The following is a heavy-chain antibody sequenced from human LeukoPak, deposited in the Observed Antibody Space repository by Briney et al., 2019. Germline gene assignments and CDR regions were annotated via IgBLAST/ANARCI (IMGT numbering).Heavy chain of an antibody. Sequence: PSETLSLTCTVSGGSVSSGSYYWSWIRQPPGKGLERIAYIYYTGSTNYNPSLKSRVTISVDTSKNQFSLKLSSVTAADTAVYYCARDYDILTGSFDIWGQGTLVTVSS. V-gene: IGHV4-61*01. CDR2: IYYTGST. D-gene: IGHD3-9*01. CDR3: ARDYDILTGSFDI. J-gene: IGHJ3*02. CDR1: GGSVSSGSYY.